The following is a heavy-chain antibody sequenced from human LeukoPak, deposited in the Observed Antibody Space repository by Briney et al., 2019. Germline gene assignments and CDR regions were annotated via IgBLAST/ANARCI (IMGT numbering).Heavy chain of an antibody. J-gene: IGHJ3*02. Sequence: GGSLRLSCAASGFTFSSCSMNWVRQAPGKGLEWGSSISSSSSYIYYADSVKGRFTISRDNAKNSLYLQMNSLRAEDTAVYYCASLLWFGDDAFDIWGQGTMVTVSS. CDR1: GFTFSSCS. CDR2: ISSSSSYI. V-gene: IGHV3-21*01. D-gene: IGHD3-10*01. CDR3: ASLLWFGDDAFDI.